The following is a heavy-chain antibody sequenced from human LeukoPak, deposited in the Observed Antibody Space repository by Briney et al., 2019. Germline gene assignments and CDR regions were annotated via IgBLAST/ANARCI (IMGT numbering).Heavy chain of an antibody. CDR1: GFTFSSYA. V-gene: IGHV3-23*01. D-gene: IGHD3-10*01. CDR3: ARGQGYYGSGSYYKVPHDAFDI. CDR2: ISGSGGST. J-gene: IGHJ3*02. Sequence: GGSLRLSCAASGFTFSSYAMSWVRQAPGKGLEWVSAISGSGGSTYYADSVKGRFTISRDNAKNSLYLQMNSLRAEDTAVYYCARGQGYYGSGSYYKVPHDAFDIWGQGTMVTVSS.